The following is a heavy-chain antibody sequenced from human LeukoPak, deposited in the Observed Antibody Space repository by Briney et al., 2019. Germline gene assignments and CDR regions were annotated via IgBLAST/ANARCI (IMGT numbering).Heavy chain of an antibody. CDR2: INPNSGGT. Sequence: GASVKVSCKASGYTFTGYYMHWVRQAPGQGLEWMGWINPNSGGTNYAQKFQGRVTMTRDTSTSTAHMELSRLRSDDTAVYYCARDVKLQYYFDYWGQGTLVTVSS. V-gene: IGHV1-2*02. J-gene: IGHJ4*02. CDR3: ARDVKLQYYFDY. D-gene: IGHD4-23*01. CDR1: GYTFTGYY.